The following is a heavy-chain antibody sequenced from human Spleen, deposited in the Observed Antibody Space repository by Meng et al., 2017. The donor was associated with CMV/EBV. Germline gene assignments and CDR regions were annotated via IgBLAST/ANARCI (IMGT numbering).Heavy chain of an antibody. CDR2: LSGSGGST. D-gene: IGHD2-2*02. CDR3: AKCTGTSCYTPTGY. V-gene: IGHV3-23*01. J-gene: IGHJ4*02. Sequence: GESLKISCAASGFTFSSCAMSWVRQAPGKGLEWVSSLSGSGGSTYYADSVKGRFTISRDNSQNTLYLRMNSLRAEDTAIYYCAKCTGTSCYTPTGYWGQGTLVTVSS. CDR1: GFTFSSCA.